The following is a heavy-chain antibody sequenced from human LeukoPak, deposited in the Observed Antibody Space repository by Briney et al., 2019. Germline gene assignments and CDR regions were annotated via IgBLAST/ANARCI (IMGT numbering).Heavy chain of an antibody. CDR3: ARDFGTTGWHTFDY. V-gene: IGHV6-1*01. Sequence: SQTLSLTCVVSGDSVSSKNGAWNWIRQSPSRGLEWLGRTYYRSKWYNDYAVSMEGRMTISQDTSKNQYSLHLNSVTPDDTAVYYCARDFGTTGWHTFDYWGQGTLVTVSS. D-gene: IGHD6-19*01. CDR1: GDSVSSKNGA. CDR2: TYYRSKWYN. J-gene: IGHJ4*02.